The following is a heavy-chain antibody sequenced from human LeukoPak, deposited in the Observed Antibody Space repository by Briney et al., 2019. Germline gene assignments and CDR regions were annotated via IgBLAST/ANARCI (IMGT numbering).Heavy chain of an antibody. CDR1: GFTFSNHN. D-gene: IGHD5-12*01. J-gene: IGHJ4*02. Sequence: GGSLRLSCAASGFTFSNHNMDWVRQAPGKGLEWISYISGRGEAIFYADSVQGRFTISRDNAKNSIYLQMNGLTAEDTAVYYCARASGGYVPLGFDYWGQGTLVTVSS. CDR2: ISGRGEAI. CDR3: ARASGGYVPLGFDY. V-gene: IGHV3-48*01.